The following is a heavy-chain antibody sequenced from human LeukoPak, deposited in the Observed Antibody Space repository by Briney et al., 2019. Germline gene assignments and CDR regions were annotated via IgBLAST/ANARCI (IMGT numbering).Heavy chain of an antibody. J-gene: IGHJ4*02. D-gene: IGHD5-24*01. CDR2: LNPDGSQK. Sequence: GGSLTLSCEASGFTFSRNWMGWVRQAPGKGLEWVASLNPDGSQKHYVDSVKGRFTISRDNTRNSLYLQMSSLGDEDTAVYYCAKLLGTATTFDYWGQGTLVTVSS. CDR1: GFTFSRNW. V-gene: IGHV3-7*01. CDR3: AKLLGTATTFDY.